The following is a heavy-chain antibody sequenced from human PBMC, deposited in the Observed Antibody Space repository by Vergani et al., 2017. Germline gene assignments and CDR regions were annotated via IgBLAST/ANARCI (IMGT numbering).Heavy chain of an antibody. V-gene: IGHV3-30*02. CDR1: GFTFSSYG. CDR3: AKDAVIEQQLIGY. J-gene: IGHJ4*02. D-gene: IGHD6-13*01. CDR2: IRYDGSYK. Sequence: QVQLVESGGGVVQPGGSLRLSCAASGFTFSSYGMHWVRQAPGKGLEWVAFIRYDGSYKYYADSVKGRFTISRDNSKNTLYLQMNGLRDEDTALYYCAKDAVIEQQLIGYWGQGTLVTVSS.